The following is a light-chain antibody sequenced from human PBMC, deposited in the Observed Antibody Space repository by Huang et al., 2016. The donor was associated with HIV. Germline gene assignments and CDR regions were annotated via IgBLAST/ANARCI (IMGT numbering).Light chain of an antibody. CDR1: QSVLYNSNNRNY. CDR3: QQYYTTPRT. J-gene: IGKJ3*01. V-gene: IGKV4-1*01. CDR2: WAS. Sequence: DIVMTQSPDSLAVSLGERATINCKSSQSVLYNSNNRNYLAGYQQKPGQSPKWLIFWASTRNSGVPDRFSGSGSGTDFTLTISSLQAEDVAVYYCQQYYTTPRTFGPGTKVDLK.